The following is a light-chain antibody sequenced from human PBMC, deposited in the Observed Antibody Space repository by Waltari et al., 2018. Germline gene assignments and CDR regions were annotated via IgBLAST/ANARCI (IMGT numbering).Light chain of an antibody. CDR3: QHYVRLPVT. CDR1: QSIGTF. CDR2: AAS. V-gene: IGKV3-20*01. J-gene: IGKJ1*01. Sequence: IMLTQSPDTLSLSPGERATLSCRASQSIGTFLVWYQQKPGQAPRLLIYAASTRATGIPDRFSGSGSGTDFSLIISRLEPEDFAVYYCQHYVRLPVTFCQGTKVEIK.